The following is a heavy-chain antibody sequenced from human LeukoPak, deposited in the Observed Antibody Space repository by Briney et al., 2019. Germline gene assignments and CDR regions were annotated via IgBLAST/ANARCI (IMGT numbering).Heavy chain of an antibody. CDR1: GYTFSSYD. CDR2: MNPNSGNT. D-gene: IGHD2-2*03. Sequence: ASVKVSCKASGYTFSSYDVYWVRQATGQGLECMGWMNPNSGNTGYAQKFQGRVTMTRNTSITTAYMELSSLRSEDTAVYYCARGGMDLHGMDVWGQGTTVTVSS. CDR3: ARGGMDLHGMDV. V-gene: IGHV1-8*01. J-gene: IGHJ6*02.